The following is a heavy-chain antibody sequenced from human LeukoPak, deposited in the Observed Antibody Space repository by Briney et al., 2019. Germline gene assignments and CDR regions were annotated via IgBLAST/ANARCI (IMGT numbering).Heavy chain of an antibody. J-gene: IGHJ3*02. Sequence: GASVKVSCKASGYTFTGYYMHWVRQAPGQGLEWMGWINPNSGGTNYAQKFQGRVTMTRDTSISTAYMELSRLRSDDTAVYYCARDPQYYYGSGRNPNAFDIWGQGTMVTVSS. V-gene: IGHV1-2*02. CDR3: ARDPQYYYGSGRNPNAFDI. CDR1: GYTFTGYY. D-gene: IGHD3-10*01. CDR2: INPNSGGT.